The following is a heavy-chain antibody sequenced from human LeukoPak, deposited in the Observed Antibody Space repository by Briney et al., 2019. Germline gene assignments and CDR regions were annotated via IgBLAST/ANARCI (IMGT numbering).Heavy chain of an antibody. CDR3: ARDPTGSFDY. V-gene: IGHV3-23*01. CDR1: GFTFSSYA. J-gene: IGHJ4*02. Sequence: GGSLRLSCAASGFTFSSYAMSWVRQAPGKGLEWVSAISGSGGSTYYADSVKGRFTISRDNAKNALYLQMNSLRAEDTAVYYCARDPTGSFDYWGQGTLVTVSS. D-gene: IGHD1-14*01. CDR2: ISGSGGST.